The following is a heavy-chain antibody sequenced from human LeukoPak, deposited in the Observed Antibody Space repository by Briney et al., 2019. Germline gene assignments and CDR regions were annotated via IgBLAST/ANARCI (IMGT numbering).Heavy chain of an antibody. CDR3: AKAVAGNWLDP. D-gene: IGHD6-19*01. V-gene: IGHV3-48*01. Sequence: TGGSLRLSCVASGFTFSSFIMNWVRQAPGKGLEWVSYISSSSSPIYYADSVKGRFTISRDNAKNSLYLQMNSLRAEDTAVYYCAKAVAGNWLDPWGQGTLVTVSS. CDR2: ISSSSSPI. J-gene: IGHJ5*02. CDR1: GFTFSSFI.